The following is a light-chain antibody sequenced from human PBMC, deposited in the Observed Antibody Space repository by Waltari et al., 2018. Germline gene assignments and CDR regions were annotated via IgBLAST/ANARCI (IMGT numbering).Light chain of an antibody. CDR2: KVS. CDR1: QSLVHSDGNTY. Sequence: VVMTQSPLSLPVTLGQPASISCRSSQSLVHSDGNTYLNWFQQRPGQSPRRLIYKVSNRDSGVPDRVSGSGSGTDFTLKISRVEAEDVGVYYCMQGTHWPRTFGQGSKVEIK. J-gene: IGKJ1*01. V-gene: IGKV2-30*02. CDR3: MQGTHWPRT.